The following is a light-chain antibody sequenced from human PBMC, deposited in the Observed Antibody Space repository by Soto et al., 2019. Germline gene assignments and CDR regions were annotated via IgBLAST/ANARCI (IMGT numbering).Light chain of an antibody. Sequence: AIRMTQSPSSFSASTGDRVTITCRASQSISSYLAWYQQTPGQAPKLLIYAASTLPSGVPSRFSGSGSGTAFTLTSSWPQADDVAYYCRQQYYRSSWTFGQGTKLEIK. CDR1: QSISSY. CDR3: QQYYRSSWT. J-gene: IGKJ1*01. V-gene: IGKV1-8*01. CDR2: AAS.